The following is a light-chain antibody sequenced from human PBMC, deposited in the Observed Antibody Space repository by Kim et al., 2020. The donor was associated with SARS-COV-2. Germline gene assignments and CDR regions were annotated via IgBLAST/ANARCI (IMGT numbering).Light chain of an antibody. CDR1: QSISSH. CDR2: AAS. V-gene: IGKV1-39*01. CDR3: QQSYITPFT. Sequence: ASVGDRVTITCRTSQSISSHFNWYHQKPGRAPKLLIYAASTLQGGVPSRFSGSGSETDFTLTISSLQPEDFGTYFCQQSYITPFTFGPGTKVDIK. J-gene: IGKJ3*01.